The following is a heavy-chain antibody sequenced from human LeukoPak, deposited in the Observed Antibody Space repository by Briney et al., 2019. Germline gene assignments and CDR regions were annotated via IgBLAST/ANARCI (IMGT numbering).Heavy chain of an antibody. CDR2: ISSSSSYM. Sequence: GGSLRLSCAASGFTFSSYSMNWVRQAPGRGLEWVSSISSSSSYMYYADSVKGRFTISRDNAKNSLYLQMNSLRAEDTAVYYCARVQSAAPYYWGQGTLVTVSS. J-gene: IGHJ4*02. CDR1: GFTFSSYS. V-gene: IGHV3-21*01. D-gene: IGHD2-2*01. CDR3: ARVQSAAPYY.